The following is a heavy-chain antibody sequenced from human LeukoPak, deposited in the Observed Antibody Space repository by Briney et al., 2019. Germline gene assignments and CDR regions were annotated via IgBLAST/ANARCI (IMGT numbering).Heavy chain of an antibody. J-gene: IGHJ4*02. CDR3: AKDEGGITMIEPNYYFDY. V-gene: IGHV3-9*01. D-gene: IGHD3-22*01. Sequence: GGSLRLSCAASGFTFDDYAMHWVRQAPGKGLEWVSGISWNSGSMDYADSVKGRFTISRDNAKNSLYLQMNSLRAEDTAVYYCAKDEGGITMIEPNYYFDYWGQGTLVTVSS. CDR2: ISWNSGSM. CDR1: GFTFDDYA.